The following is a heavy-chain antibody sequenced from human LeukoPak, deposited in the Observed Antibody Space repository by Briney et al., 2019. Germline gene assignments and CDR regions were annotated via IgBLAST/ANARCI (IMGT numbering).Heavy chain of an antibody. CDR1: GGSISSYY. D-gene: IGHD2-2*01. Sequence: NSSETLSLTCTVSGGSISSYYWSWIRQPPGKGLEWIGYIYYSGSTNYNPSLKSQVTISVDTSKNQFSLKLSSVTAADTAVYYCAGVYCSSTSCSYRAFDYWGQGTLVTVSS. J-gene: IGHJ4*02. V-gene: IGHV4-59*01. CDR2: IYYSGST. CDR3: AGVYCSSTSCSYRAFDY.